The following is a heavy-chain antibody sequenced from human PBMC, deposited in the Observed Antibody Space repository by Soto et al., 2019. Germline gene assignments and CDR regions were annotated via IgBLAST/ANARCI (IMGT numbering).Heavy chain of an antibody. Sequence: SETLSLTCTVSGGSISSYYWSWIRQPPGKGLEWIGYIYYSGSTNYNPSLKSRVTISVDTSKNQFSLKLSSVTAADTAVYYCARGPIYYYMDVWGKGTTVTVSS. CDR2: IYYSGST. CDR1: GGSISSYY. V-gene: IGHV4-59*01. J-gene: IGHJ6*03. CDR3: ARGPIYYYMDV.